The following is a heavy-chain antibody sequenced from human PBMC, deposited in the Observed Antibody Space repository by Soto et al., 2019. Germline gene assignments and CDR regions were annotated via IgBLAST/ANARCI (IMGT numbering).Heavy chain of an antibody. V-gene: IGHV3-23*01. CDR2: ISGSGGST. J-gene: IGHJ3*02. D-gene: IGHD6-6*01. Sequence: HPGGSLRLSCAGSGFTFSSYAMSWVRQPPGKGLEWVSGISGSGGSTYYADSVKGRVTISRDNSKNTLYLQMNSPRAEDTAVYYCAKLKPQLSSGRNAFDIWGQGTMVTVS. CDR3: AKLKPQLSSGRNAFDI. CDR1: GFTFSSYA.